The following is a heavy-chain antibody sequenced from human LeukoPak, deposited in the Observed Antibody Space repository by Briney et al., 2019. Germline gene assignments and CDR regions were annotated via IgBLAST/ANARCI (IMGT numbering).Heavy chain of an antibody. CDR3: ARRVNNGDYFGYYLDY. D-gene: IGHD4-17*01. J-gene: IGHJ4*02. Sequence: GASVKVSCKASGYTFTSYYMHWVRQAPGQGLEWMGIINPSGGSTSYAQKFQGRVTMTRDTSTSTVYMELSSLRSEDTAVYYCARRVNNGDYFGYYLDYWGQGTLVTVSS. V-gene: IGHV1-46*01. CDR1: GYTFTSYY. CDR2: INPSGGST.